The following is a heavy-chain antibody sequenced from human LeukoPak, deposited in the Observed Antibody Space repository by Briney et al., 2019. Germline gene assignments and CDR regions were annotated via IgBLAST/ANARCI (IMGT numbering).Heavy chain of an antibody. CDR2: IYHSGST. J-gene: IGHJ4*02. Sequence: PSGTLSLTCAVSGDSISSSNWWSWVGQPPGKGLEWIGEIYHSGSTTYDPSLESRVTISMDKSKNQFSLKLSSVTAADTAVYYCARRGSRAAGGTPDLRYWGQGTLVTVSS. V-gene: IGHV4-4*02. CDR1: GDSISSSNW. CDR3: ARRGSRAAGGTPDLRY. D-gene: IGHD6-13*01.